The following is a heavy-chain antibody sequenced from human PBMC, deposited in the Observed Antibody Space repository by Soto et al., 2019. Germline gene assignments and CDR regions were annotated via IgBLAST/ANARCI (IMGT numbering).Heavy chain of an antibody. CDR1: GYTFNSYV. CDR3: ARDNVGGKLHKGELEY. Sequence: QVQLVQSGAEVKKPGASVKVSCKASGYTFNSYVLHWVRQAPGQRLEWMGWINAGNGKTKYSQKLQGRLTLARATSASTAYMELSSLRSEDTAVYYCARDNVGGKLHKGELEYWGQGTLVTVSS. J-gene: IGHJ4*02. CDR2: INAGNGKT. V-gene: IGHV1-3*01. D-gene: IGHD2-15*01.